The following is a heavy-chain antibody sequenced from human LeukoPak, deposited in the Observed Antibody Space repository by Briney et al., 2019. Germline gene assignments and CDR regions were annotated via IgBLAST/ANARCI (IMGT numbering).Heavy chain of an antibody. V-gene: IGHV1-8*01. CDR2: MNPNSGNT. CDR3: ARGRSSWYRSDWFDP. J-gene: IGHJ5*02. D-gene: IGHD6-13*01. CDR1: RYTFTSYD. Sequence: ASVKVSCKASRYTFTSYDIDWVRQATGQGLEWMGWMNPNSGNTGYAQKFQGRVTMTRNTSISTAYMELSSLRSEDTAVYYCARGRSSWYRSDWFDPWGQGTLVTVSS.